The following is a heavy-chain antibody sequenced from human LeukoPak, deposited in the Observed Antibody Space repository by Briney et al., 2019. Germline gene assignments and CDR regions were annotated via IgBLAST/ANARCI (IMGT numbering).Heavy chain of an antibody. CDR1: GYTFTGYY. CDR2: INPNSGGT. J-gene: IGHJ4*02. Sequence: ASVKVSCKASGYTFTGYYMHWVRQAPGQGLEWMGWINPNSGGTNYAQKFQGRVTMTRDTSISTAYMELSRLRSDDTAVYYCARIYSGSRSDFDYCGQGTLVTVSS. D-gene: IGHD1-26*01. CDR3: ARIYSGSRSDFDY. V-gene: IGHV1-2*02.